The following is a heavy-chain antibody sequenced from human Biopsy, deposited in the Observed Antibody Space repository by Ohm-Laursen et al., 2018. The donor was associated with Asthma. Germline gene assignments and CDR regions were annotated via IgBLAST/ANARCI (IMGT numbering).Heavy chain of an antibody. J-gene: IGHJ6*02. CDR1: GGTFSNFA. Sequence: SVKVSCKAPGGTFSNFAISWVRQAPGQGLEWLGGIMTVFGTTNYAQKFQGRVTITADESTSTAYMEVISPRSEDTAIYYCARCQVGYSSGWSLLLKKIYYSGMDVWGQGTAVTVSS. D-gene: IGHD6-19*01. CDR3: ARCQVGYSSGWSLLLKKIYYSGMDV. CDR2: IMTVFGTT. V-gene: IGHV1-69*13.